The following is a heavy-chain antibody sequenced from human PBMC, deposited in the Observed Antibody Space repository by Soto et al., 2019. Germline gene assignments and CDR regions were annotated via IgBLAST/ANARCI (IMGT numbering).Heavy chain of an antibody. D-gene: IGHD3-16*02. CDR3: ARDLIAGRGSTEVHYYGMDV. J-gene: IGHJ6*01. V-gene: IGHV1-46*01. Sequence: APGKVSCEAAGYTFTSYYMHGVRHAPGQGLEWMGIINPSGGSTSYAQKFQGRVTMTRDTSTSTVYMELSSLQPEQPALYYCARDLIAGRGSTEVHYYGMDV. CDR1: GYTFTSYY. CDR2: INPSGGST.